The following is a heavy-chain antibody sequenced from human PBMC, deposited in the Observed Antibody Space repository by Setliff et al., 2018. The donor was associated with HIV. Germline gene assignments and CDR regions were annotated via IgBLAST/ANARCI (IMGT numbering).Heavy chain of an antibody. V-gene: IGHV4-34*01. CDR3: ARRWRENYSSSSPYYYYYYMDV. Sequence: KTSETLSLTCAVYGGSFSDYYWSWIRQPPGKGLEWIGDISHGGSTSYNPSLKSRVTISLGTSKNQFSLNLTSVTAADTAVYYCARRWRENYSSSSPYYYYYYMDVWGKGTTVTVSS. CDR1: GGSFSDYY. CDR2: ISHGGST. D-gene: IGHD6-6*01. J-gene: IGHJ6*03.